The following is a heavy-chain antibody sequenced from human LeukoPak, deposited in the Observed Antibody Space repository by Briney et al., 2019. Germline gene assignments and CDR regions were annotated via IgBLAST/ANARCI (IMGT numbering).Heavy chain of an antibody. Sequence: PGGSLRLSCAASGFYVSRYWMSWVRQAPGEGLEWVANIKQDESEKDYVDSVKGRFTISRDNAKNSLYLQMNSLRDEDTAVYYCARGDSSGPDYYYYMDVWGKGTTVTISS. CDR3: ARGDSSGPDYYYYMDV. J-gene: IGHJ6*03. CDR2: IKQDESEK. D-gene: IGHD6-19*01. V-gene: IGHV3-7*01. CDR1: GFYVSRYW.